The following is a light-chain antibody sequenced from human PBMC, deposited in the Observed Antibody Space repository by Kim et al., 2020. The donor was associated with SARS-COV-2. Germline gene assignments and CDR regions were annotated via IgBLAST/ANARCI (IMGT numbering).Light chain of an antibody. CDR1: QSVSNY. Sequence: LSPGERATLSCRASQSVSNYLAWFQQKPGQAPRLLIYDASNRATGIPARFSGSGSATDFTLTISSLEPEDFATYYCQHRSSWPFTFGPGTKVDIK. CDR3: QHRSSWPFT. V-gene: IGKV3-11*01. CDR2: DAS. J-gene: IGKJ3*01.